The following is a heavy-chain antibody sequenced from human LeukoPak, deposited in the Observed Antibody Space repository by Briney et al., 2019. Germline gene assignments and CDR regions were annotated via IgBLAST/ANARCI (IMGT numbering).Heavy chain of an antibody. CDR1: GASISSYS. V-gene: IGHV4-4*07. CDR2: IYASGDT. CDR3: GAYGSGVYYPFT. J-gene: IGHJ1*01. D-gene: IGHD3-10*01. Sequence: PSETLSLTCTVSGASISSYSWSWVRQPAGKGLEWIGRIYASGDTNYNPSLNSRVTMSVDTSRNQFSLKLTSVTAADTAVYFCGAYGSGVYYPFTRGQGTLVTVSS.